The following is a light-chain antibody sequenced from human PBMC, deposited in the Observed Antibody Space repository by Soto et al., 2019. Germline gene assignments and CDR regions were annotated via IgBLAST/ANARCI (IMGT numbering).Light chain of an antibody. V-gene: IGLV2-23*02. J-gene: IGLJ1*01. CDR1: SSDVGSYKL. Sequence: QSVLTQPASVSASPGQSITISCTGTSSDVGSYKLVSWYQQHPGKGPQLMIYEVSKRPSGISNRFSGSKSGNTASLTISGLQAEDEADYYCCTYAGSTPYVFGTGTKVTAL. CDR2: EVS. CDR3: CTYAGSTPYV.